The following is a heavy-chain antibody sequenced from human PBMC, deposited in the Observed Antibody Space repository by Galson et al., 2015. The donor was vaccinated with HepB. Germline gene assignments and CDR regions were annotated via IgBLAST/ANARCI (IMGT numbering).Heavy chain of an antibody. CDR1: GYTFTSYG. CDR2: ISAYNGNT. D-gene: IGHD3-9*01. Sequence: SVKVSCKASGYTFTSYGISWVRQAPGQGLEWMGWISAYNGNTNYAQKLQGRVTMTTDTSTSTAYMELRSLRSDDTAVYYCARAPPVDYDILTGNRYFDYWGQGTLVTVSS. V-gene: IGHV1-18*01. J-gene: IGHJ4*02. CDR3: ARAPPVDYDILTGNRYFDY.